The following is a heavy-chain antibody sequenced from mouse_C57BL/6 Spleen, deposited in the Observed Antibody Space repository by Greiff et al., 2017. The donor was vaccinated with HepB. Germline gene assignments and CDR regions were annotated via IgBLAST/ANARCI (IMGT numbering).Heavy chain of an antibody. V-gene: IGHV1-64*01. D-gene: IGHD1-1*01. Sequence: QVQLQQPGAELVKPGASVKLSCKASGYTFTSYWMHWVKQRPGQGLEWIGMIHPNSGSTNYNEKFKSKATLTVDKSSSTAYMQLSSLTSEDSAVYYCARRGGYYYGSSYDWYFDVWGTGTTVIVSS. J-gene: IGHJ1*03. CDR3: ARRGGYYYGSSYDWYFDV. CDR1: GYTFTSYW. CDR2: IHPNSGST.